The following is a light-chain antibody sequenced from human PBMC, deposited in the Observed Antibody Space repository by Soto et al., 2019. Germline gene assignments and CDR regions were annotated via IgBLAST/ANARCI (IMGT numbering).Light chain of an antibody. J-gene: IGKJ2*01. CDR2: KVS. CDR3: MQGTLWPRT. Sequence: DVVMTQSPLSLPVTLGQPASISCRSSQSLVYSDGNTYLNWFQQRPGQSPRRLIYKVSNRDSGVPDRFSGSGSGTDFTLKISRVEADDVGVYDCMQGTLWPRTFGQGTKLEIK. V-gene: IGKV2-30*01. CDR1: QSLVYSDGNTY.